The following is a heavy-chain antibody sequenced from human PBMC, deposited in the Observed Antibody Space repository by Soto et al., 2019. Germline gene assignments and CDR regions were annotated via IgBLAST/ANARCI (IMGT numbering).Heavy chain of an antibody. J-gene: IGHJ5*02. V-gene: IGHV4-39*01. D-gene: IGHD3-10*01. CDR3: AQRERYYGSPGWFDP. Sequence: SETLSLTCTVSGGSISSFAYYWGWIRQPPGKGLEWIGTVYYNENTYYNPSLKSRVTISVDTAKNQFSLNLRSVTAADTAIYVCAQRERYYGSPGWFDPWGQGTLVTVSS. CDR1: GGSISSFAYY. CDR2: VYYNENT.